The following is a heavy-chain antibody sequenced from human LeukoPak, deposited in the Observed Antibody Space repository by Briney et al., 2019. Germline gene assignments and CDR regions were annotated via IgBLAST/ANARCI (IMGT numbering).Heavy chain of an antibody. CDR1: GFTFRRYW. Sequence: GGSLRLSCAPSGFTFRRYWMNWGRQAPGKGGEWVANIKEDGSEKNYVDSVKGRFTISRDNAKNLLYLQMNSLSVEDTAVYYCARDPSSLRDSYDYWGLGTLVTVSS. J-gene: IGHJ4*02. V-gene: IGHV3-7*01. CDR2: IKEDGSEK. CDR3: ARDPSSLRDSYDY.